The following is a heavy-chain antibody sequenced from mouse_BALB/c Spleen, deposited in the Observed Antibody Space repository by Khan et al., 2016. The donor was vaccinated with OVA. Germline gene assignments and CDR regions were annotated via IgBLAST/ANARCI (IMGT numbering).Heavy chain of an antibody. J-gene: IGHJ2*01. CDR1: GYSITSGYA. Sequence: VQLKESGPGLVKPSQSLSLTCTVTGYSITSGYAWNWLRQFPGNKLEWMGYISYSGGTSYNPSLKRRISITRDTSKNQFFLQLNSVTTEDTATYYCARRNYYGYYFDYWGQGTTLTVSS. V-gene: IGHV3-2*02. CDR2: ISYSGGT. CDR3: ARRNYYGYYFDY. D-gene: IGHD1-1*01.